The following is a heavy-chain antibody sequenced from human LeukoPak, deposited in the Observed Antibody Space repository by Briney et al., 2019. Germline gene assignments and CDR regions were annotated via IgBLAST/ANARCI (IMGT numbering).Heavy chain of an antibody. D-gene: IGHD6-13*01. CDR2: IYYSGST. Sequence: SETLSLTCTVSGGSISSGGYYWSWIRQHPGKGLEWIGYIYYSGSTYYNPSLKSRVTISVDTSKNQFSLKLSSVTAADTAVYYCARDSSSWYEGGAFDYWGQGTLVTVSS. CDR3: ARDSSSWYEGGAFDY. V-gene: IGHV4-31*03. CDR1: GGSISSGGYY. J-gene: IGHJ4*02.